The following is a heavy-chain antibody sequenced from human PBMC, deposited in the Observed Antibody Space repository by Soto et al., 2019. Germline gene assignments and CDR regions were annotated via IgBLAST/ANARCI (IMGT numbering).Heavy chain of an antibody. CDR2: IYYSGST. J-gene: IGHJ1*01. V-gene: IGHV4-59*01. CDR1: GGSISSYY. D-gene: IGHD6-19*01. CDR3: AREGAVAGYFQH. Sequence: QVQLQESGPGLVKPSETLSLTCTVSGGSISSYYWSWIRQPPGKGLEWIGYIYYSGSTNYNPSPKSRVTISVDTSKNQFSLKLSSVTAADTAVYYCAREGAVAGYFQHWGQGTLVTVSS.